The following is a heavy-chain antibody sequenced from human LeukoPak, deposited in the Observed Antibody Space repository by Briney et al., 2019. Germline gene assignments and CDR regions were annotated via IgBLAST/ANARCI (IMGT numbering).Heavy chain of an antibody. CDR3: AKLGYCSGGSCYRWLDP. V-gene: IGHV3-23*01. Sequence: PGGSLRLSCAASGFTFSSYAMSWARHAPGKGLEWVPTIGGRDGGTYYADSVKGRFTVSRDNSKDTLYLQVNSLRAEDTAVYYCAKLGYCSGGSCYRWLDPWGQGTLVTVSS. CDR1: GFTFSSYA. D-gene: IGHD2-15*01. J-gene: IGHJ5*02. CDR2: IGGRDGGT.